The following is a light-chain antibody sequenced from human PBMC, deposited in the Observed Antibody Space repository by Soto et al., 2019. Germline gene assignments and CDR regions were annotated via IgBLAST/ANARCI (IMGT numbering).Light chain of an antibody. CDR3: QQYYTFPLT. J-gene: IGKJ4*01. CDR2: KAS. Sequence: DIQMTQSPSTLSASVGDRVTITCRASQTIDSWLAWYQQRPGKPPNLLIYKASTLASGVPSRFSGSGSGTEFTLTINSLQPDDFATYYCQQYYTFPLTFGGGTKVDIK. CDR1: QTIDSW. V-gene: IGKV1-5*03.